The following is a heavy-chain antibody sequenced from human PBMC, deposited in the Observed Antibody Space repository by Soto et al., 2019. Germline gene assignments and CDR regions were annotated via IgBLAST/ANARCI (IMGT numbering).Heavy chain of an antibody. Sequence: GGSLRLSCAASGFTFSSYSRNWVRQAPGQGLEWVSYISSSSSTIYYADSVKGRFTISRDNAKNSLYLQMNSLRDEDTAVYYCARVGGYCSGGSCYSYYYYGMDVWGQGTTVTVSS. CDR3: ARVGGYCSGGSCYSYYYYGMDV. CDR1: GFTFSSYS. D-gene: IGHD2-15*01. J-gene: IGHJ6*02. V-gene: IGHV3-48*02. CDR2: ISSSSSTI.